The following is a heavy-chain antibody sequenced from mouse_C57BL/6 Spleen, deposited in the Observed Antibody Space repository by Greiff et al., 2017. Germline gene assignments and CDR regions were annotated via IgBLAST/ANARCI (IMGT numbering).Heavy chain of an antibody. CDR2: ISSGGSYT. Sequence: EVKLVESGGDLVKPGGSLKLSCAASGFTFSSYGMSWVRQTPDKRLEWVATISSGGSYTYYPDSVKGRFTISRDNAKNTLYLQMSSLKSEDTAMYYCARRDDGYDDYYAMDYWGQGTSVTVSS. J-gene: IGHJ4*01. D-gene: IGHD2-2*01. CDR1: GFTFSSYG. CDR3: ARRDDGYDDYYAMDY. V-gene: IGHV5-6*02.